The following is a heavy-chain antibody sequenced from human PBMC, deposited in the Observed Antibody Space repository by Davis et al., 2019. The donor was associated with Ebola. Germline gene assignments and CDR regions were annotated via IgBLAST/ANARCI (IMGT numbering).Heavy chain of an antibody. D-gene: IGHD5-12*01. CDR2: INPNDGRT. CDR3: TTPGGQDSGYDVVDI. CDR1: GYTFTNYY. Sequence: ASVKVSCKASGYTFTNYYMHWVRQAPGQGLEWMGMINPNDGRTIYAKKFQGRVTVTRDTSTTTVYMDLSSLRSEDTALYYCTTPGGQDSGYDVVDIWGQGTMVTVSS. J-gene: IGHJ3*02. V-gene: IGHV1-46*03.